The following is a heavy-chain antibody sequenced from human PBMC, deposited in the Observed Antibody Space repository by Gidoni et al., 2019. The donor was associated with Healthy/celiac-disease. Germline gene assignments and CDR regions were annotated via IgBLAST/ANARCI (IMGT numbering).Heavy chain of an antibody. V-gene: IGHV4-61*02. CDR1: GASISSGSYY. Sequence: QVQLQESGPGLVKPSQPLSLTCTVSGASISSGSYYWSWIRQPAGKGLEWIGRIYTSGSTNYNPSLKSRVTISVDTSKNQFSLKLSSVTAADTAVYYCARGAPGIAVAGTEYFQHWGQGTLVTVSS. D-gene: IGHD6-19*01. CDR2: IYTSGST. CDR3: ARGAPGIAVAGTEYFQH. J-gene: IGHJ1*01.